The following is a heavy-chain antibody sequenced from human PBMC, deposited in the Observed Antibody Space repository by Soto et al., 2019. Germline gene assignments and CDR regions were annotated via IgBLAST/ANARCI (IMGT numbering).Heavy chain of an antibody. CDR3: ARGRPDYDFWSGYSNYYYMDV. D-gene: IGHD3-3*01. CDR2: INPNSGGT. J-gene: IGHJ6*03. CDR1: GYTFTGYY. Sequence: GASVKVSCKASGYTFTGYYMHWVRQAPGQGLEWMGWINPNSGGTNYAQKFQGWVTMTRDTSISTAYMELSRLRSDDTAVYYCARGRPDYDFWSGYSNYYYMDVWGKGTTVTVSS. V-gene: IGHV1-2*04.